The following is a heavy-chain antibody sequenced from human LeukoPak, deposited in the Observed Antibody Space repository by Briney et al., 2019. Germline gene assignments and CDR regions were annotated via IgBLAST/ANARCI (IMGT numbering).Heavy chain of an antibody. V-gene: IGHV1-8*03. CDR2: MNPNSGNT. CDR1: GYTFTSYD. J-gene: IGHJ3*02. D-gene: IGHD1-26*01. Sequence: ASVTVSCKASGYTFTSYDINWVRQAPGQGLEWMGWMNPNSGNTGYAQKFQGRVTITRNTSISTAYMELSSLRSEDTAVYYCARSSGWELPSGAFDIWGQGTMVTVSS. CDR3: ARSSGWELPSGAFDI.